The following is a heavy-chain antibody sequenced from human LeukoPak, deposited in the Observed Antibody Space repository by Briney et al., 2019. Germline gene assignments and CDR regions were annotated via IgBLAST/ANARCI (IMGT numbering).Heavy chain of an antibody. CDR1: GFTFNSYW. V-gene: IGHV3-7*05. J-gene: IGHJ4*02. CDR2: IAQDGSVT. Sequence: GGSLRLSCAASGFTFNSYWMTWVRQAPGKGLEWVANIAQDGSVTHYVDSVKGRFTISRDNTKNSLYLQMNSLRVDDTAVYYCVRDILSSGWWSHWGQGTLVTVSS. CDR3: VRDILSSGWWSH. D-gene: IGHD6-19*01.